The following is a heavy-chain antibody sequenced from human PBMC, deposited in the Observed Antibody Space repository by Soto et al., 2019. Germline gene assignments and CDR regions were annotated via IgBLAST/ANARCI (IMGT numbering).Heavy chain of an antibody. J-gene: IGHJ4*02. CDR3: ARTRVYYDSSGYHLDY. CDR1: GGTFSSYA. D-gene: IGHD3-22*01. Sequence: QVQLVQSGAEVKKPGSSVKVSCKASGGTFSSYAISWVRQAPGQGLEWMGGIIPIFGTANYAQKFQGRVTITXXEXTXXAYMELSSLRSEDTAVYYCARTRVYYDSSGYHLDYWGQGTLVTVSS. V-gene: IGHV1-69*05. CDR2: IIPIFGTA.